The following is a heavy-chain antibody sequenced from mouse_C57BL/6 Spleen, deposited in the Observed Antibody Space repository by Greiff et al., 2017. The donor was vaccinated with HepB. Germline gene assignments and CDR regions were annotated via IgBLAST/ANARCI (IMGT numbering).Heavy chain of an antibody. CDR3: ASSGDSFAY. V-gene: IGHV1-81*01. D-gene: IGHD3-1*01. CDR1: GYTFTSYG. Sequence: VQLVESGAELARPGASVKLSCKASGYTFTSYGISWVKQRTGQGLEWIGEIYPRSGNTYYNEKFKGKDTLTADKSSSTAYMELRRLTSEDSAVYFCASSGDSFAYWGQGTLVIVSA. J-gene: IGHJ3*01. CDR2: IYPRSGNT.